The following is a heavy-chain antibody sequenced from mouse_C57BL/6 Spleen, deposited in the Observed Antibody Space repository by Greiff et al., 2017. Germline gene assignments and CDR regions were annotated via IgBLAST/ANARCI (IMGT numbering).Heavy chain of an antibody. CDR3: ARLLGITTVVAYYFDY. D-gene: IGHD1-1*01. J-gene: IGHJ2*01. CDR2: ISSGGSYT. Sequence: EVHLVESGGDLVKPGGSLKLSCAASGFTFSSYGMSWVRQTPDKRLEWVATISSGGSYTYYPDSVKGRFTISRDNAKNTLYRQMSSLKSEDTAMYYCARLLGITTVVAYYFDYWGQGTTLTVSS. V-gene: IGHV5-6*01. CDR1: GFTFSSYG.